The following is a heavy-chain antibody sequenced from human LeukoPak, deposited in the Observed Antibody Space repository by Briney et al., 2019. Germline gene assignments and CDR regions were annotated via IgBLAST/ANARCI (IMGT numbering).Heavy chain of an antibody. V-gene: IGHV4-34*01. CDR2: INHSGST. Sequence: SETLSLTCAVYGGSFSGYYWSWIRQPPGKGLEWIGEINHSGSTNYNPSLKSRVTISVDTSKNQFSLKLSSVTAADTAVYHCARGPLRYYDSSGYWYFDLWGRGTLVTVSS. J-gene: IGHJ2*01. D-gene: IGHD3-22*01. CDR3: ARGPLRYYDSSGYWYFDL. CDR1: GGSFSGYY.